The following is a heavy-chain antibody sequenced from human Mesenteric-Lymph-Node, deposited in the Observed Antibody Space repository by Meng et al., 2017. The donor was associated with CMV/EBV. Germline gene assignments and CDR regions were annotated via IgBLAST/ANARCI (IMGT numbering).Heavy chain of an antibody. Sequence: SETLSLTCAVYGGSFSGYYWNWIRQPPGKGLEWIGEINHSGSTNYNPSLKSRVTISVDTSKNQFSLKLSSVTAADTAVYYCARDVSIVGATGNWFDPWGQGTLVTVSS. CDR1: GGSFSGYY. J-gene: IGHJ5*02. CDR3: ARDVSIVGATGNWFDP. D-gene: IGHD1-26*01. CDR2: INHSGST. V-gene: IGHV4-34*01.